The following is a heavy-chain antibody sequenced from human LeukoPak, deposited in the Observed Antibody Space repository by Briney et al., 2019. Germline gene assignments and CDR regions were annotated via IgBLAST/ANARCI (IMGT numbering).Heavy chain of an antibody. J-gene: IGHJ4*02. D-gene: IGHD3-10*01. CDR3: AKGLGIWFGELYSFFDY. Sequence: GGSLRLSCAASGFTFSSYSMNWVRQAPGKGLEWVSSISSSSSYIYYADSVKGRFTISRDNAKNSLYLQMNSLRAEDTAVYYCAKGLGIWFGELYSFFDYWGQGTLVTVSS. CDR1: GFTFSSYS. V-gene: IGHV3-21*01. CDR2: ISSSSSYI.